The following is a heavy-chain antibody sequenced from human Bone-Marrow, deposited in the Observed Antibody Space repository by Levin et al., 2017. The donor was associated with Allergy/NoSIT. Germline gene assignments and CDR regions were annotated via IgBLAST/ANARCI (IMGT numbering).Heavy chain of an antibody. V-gene: IGHV4-38-2*01. CDR3: ARSHSAWYGGNNWFDP. CDR1: GDSITSGDY. Sequence: PSETLSLSCAVSGDSITSGDYWAWIRQPPGEGLEWVASIYYSGNTFYKPSLKSRVTISIDTSRNQFSLRLMSVTAADTAVYYCARSHSAWYGGNNWFDPWGQGILVIVSS. J-gene: IGHJ5*02. D-gene: IGHD6-13*01. CDR2: IYYSGNT.